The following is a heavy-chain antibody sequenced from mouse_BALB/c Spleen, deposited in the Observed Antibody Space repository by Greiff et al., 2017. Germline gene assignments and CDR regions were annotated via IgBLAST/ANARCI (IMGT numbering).Heavy chain of an antibody. D-gene: IGHD1-2*01. CDR3: ARCYYGYDGFAY. Sequence: QVQLQQSGAELMKPGASVKISCKATGYTFSSYWIEWVKQRPGHGLEWIGEILPGSGSTHYNEKFKGKATFTADTSSNTAYMQLSSLTSEDSAVYYCARCYYGYDGFAYWGQGTLVTVSA. V-gene: IGHV1-9*01. J-gene: IGHJ3*01. CDR2: ILPGSGST. CDR1: GYTFSSYW.